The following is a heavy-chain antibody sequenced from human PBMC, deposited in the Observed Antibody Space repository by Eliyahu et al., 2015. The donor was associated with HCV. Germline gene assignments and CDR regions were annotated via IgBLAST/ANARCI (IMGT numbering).Heavy chain of an antibody. CDR2: TYYRSKWYN. CDR3: ARDRGVYVHRPQRRGAFDI. V-gene: IGHV6-1*01. D-gene: IGHD2/OR15-2a*01. Sequence: QVQLQQSGPGLVKPSQTLSLTCAISGXSVXSNSAAWXWXRQXPXRGLEWLGRTYYRSKWYNDYAVSVKSRITIXPDTSKNQFSLQLNSVTPEDTAVYYCARDRGVYVHRPQRRGAFDIWGQGTMVTVSS. CDR1: GXSVXSNSAA. J-gene: IGHJ3*02.